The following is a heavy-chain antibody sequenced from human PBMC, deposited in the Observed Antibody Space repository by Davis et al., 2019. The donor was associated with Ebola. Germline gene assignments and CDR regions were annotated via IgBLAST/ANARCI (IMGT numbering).Heavy chain of an antibody. CDR1: GFTFSSYW. D-gene: IGHD5-18*01. CDR2: ISGSGGST. CDR3: AKGGYTAMVVNWFDP. Sequence: GGSLRLSCAASGFTFSSYWMSWVRQAPGKGLEWVSAISGSGGSTYYADSVKGRFTISRDNSKNTLYLQMNSLRAEDTAVYYCAKGGYTAMVVNWFDPWGQGTLVTVSS. V-gene: IGHV3-23*01. J-gene: IGHJ5*01.